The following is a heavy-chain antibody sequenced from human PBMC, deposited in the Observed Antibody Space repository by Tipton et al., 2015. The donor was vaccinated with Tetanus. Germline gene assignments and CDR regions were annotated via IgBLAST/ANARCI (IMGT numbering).Heavy chain of an antibody. J-gene: IGHJ4*02. V-gene: IGHV4-39*01. D-gene: IGHD3-3*02. Sequence: TLSLTCTVSGDSIATSSNHRGWIRQSPEKGLEWIGNVHYTGRTFYNPSVKRRVTVSVDTSKNLFSLSLSSVTATDTAVYYCARRLAGPGGHFDSWGQGALVSV. CDR1: GDSIATSSNH. CDR2: VHYTGRT. CDR3: ARRLAGPGGHFDS.